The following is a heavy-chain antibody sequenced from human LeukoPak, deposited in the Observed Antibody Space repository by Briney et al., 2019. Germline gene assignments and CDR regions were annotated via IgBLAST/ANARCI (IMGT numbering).Heavy chain of an antibody. Sequence: GGSLRLSCAASGFTFSDYVMHWVRQAPGKGLEWVAVVSYDGSNQYYADSVKGRFTISRDNSKKTFYLQMNSLRAEDTAVYYCARARGGTSLDYWGQGTLVTVSS. J-gene: IGHJ4*02. CDR1: GFTFSDYV. CDR2: VSYDGSNQ. D-gene: IGHD3-10*01. CDR3: ARARGGTSLDY. V-gene: IGHV3-30-3*01.